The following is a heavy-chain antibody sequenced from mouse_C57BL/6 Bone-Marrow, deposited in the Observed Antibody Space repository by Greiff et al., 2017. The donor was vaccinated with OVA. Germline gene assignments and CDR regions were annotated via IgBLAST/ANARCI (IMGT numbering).Heavy chain of an antibody. J-gene: IGHJ1*03. CDR1: GYAFSSSW. V-gene: IGHV1-82*01. Sequence: VQLQQSGPELVKPGASVKISCKASGYAFSSSWMNWVKQRPGKGLEWIGRIYPGDGDTNYNGKFKGKATLTADKSSSTAYMQLSSLTSEDSAVYFCARRDYYGSSIYWYFDVWGTGTTATVSS. CDR2: IYPGDGDT. D-gene: IGHD1-1*01. CDR3: ARRDYYGSSIYWYFDV.